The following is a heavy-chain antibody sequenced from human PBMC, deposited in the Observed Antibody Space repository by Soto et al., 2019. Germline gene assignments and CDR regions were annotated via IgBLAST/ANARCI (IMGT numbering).Heavy chain of an antibody. Sequence: QVQLVQSGAEVKKPGASVKVSCKASGYTFTNYYMHWVRQAPGQGLEWMGIISPSGGATYAQEFQDRVTLTRDTSPSTAYMELSGLTSKDAAVYFCARDGRSDWLTWLDPWGQGTLVNVSS. D-gene: IGHD3-9*01. CDR2: ISPSGGA. V-gene: IGHV1-46*01. J-gene: IGHJ5*02. CDR1: GYTFTNYY. CDR3: ARDGRSDWLTWLDP.